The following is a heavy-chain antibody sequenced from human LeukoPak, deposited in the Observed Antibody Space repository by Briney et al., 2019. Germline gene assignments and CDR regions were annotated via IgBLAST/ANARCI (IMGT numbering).Heavy chain of an antibody. J-gene: IGHJ5*02. D-gene: IGHD3-10*01. CDR1: GGSISSGDYY. CDR2: IYYSGST. V-gene: IGHV4-30-4*08. CDR3: ARTYGSGSYYH. Sequence: PSETLSLTCTVSGGSISSGDYYWRWIRQPPGKGLEWIGYIYYSGSTYYNPSLKSRVTISVDTSKNQFSLKLSSVTAANTAVYYCARTYGSGSYYHWGQGTLVTVSS.